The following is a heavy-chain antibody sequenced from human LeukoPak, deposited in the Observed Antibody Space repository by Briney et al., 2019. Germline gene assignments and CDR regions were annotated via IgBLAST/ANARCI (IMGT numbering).Heavy chain of an antibody. V-gene: IGHV4-59*11. CDR1: GGSISSHY. CDR3: ARVPIQVTGTRDYYYYYMGV. J-gene: IGHJ6*03. CDR2: IYYSGST. D-gene: IGHD1-7*01. Sequence: SETLSLTCTVSGGSISSHYWSWIRQPPGKGLEWIGYIYYSGSTNYNPSLKSRVTISVDTSKNQFSLKLSSVTAADTAVYYCARVPIQVTGTRDYYYYYMGVWGKGTTVTVSS.